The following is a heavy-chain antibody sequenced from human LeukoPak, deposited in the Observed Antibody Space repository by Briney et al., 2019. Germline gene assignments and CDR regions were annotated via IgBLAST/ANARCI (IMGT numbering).Heavy chain of an antibody. V-gene: IGHV3-33*01. CDR2: IWYDGSNK. D-gene: IGHD5-24*01. J-gene: IGHJ4*02. CDR1: GFTFSSYG. CDR3: ARDITDVYNLLFDY. Sequence: GGSLRLSCAASGFTFSSYGMHWVRQAPGKGLEWVAVIWYDGSNKYYADSVKGRFTISRGNSKNTLYLQMNSLRAADTAVYSCARDITDVYNLLFDYWGQGTLVTVSS.